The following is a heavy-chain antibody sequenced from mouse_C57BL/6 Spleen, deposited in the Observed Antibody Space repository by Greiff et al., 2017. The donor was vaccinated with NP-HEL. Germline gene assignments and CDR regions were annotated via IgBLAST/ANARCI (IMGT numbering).Heavy chain of an antibody. CDR2: IDPNSGGT. Sequence: QVQLPGAELVKPGASVKLSCKASGYTFTSYWMHWVKQRPGRGLEWIGRIDPNSGGTKYNENFKNKATLTVDKPSSTAYMQLSSLTSEDSAVFYCASRPWFAYWGQGTLVTVSA. CDR3: ASRPWFAY. CDR1: GYTFTSYW. V-gene: IGHV1-72*01. J-gene: IGHJ3*01.